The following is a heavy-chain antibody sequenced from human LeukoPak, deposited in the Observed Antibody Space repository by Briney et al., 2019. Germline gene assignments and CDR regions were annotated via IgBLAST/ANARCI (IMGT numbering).Heavy chain of an antibody. CDR1: GFTFSSYW. Sequence: PGGSLRLSCAASGFTFSSYWMSWVRQAPGKGLEWVANIKQDGSEKYYVDSVKGRFTISRDNAKNSLYLQMNSLRAEDTAVYYCASPAPGGWYSSSWYYYYWGQGTLVTVSS. J-gene: IGHJ4*02. CDR2: IKQDGSEK. V-gene: IGHV3-7*01. CDR3: ASPAPGGWYSSSWYYYY. D-gene: IGHD6-13*01.